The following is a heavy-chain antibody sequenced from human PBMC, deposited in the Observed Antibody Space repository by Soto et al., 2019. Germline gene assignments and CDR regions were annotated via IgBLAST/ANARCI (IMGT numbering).Heavy chain of an antibody. J-gene: IGHJ5*02. CDR3: ARVFSDSSSFFDP. CDR2: IYYSGST. V-gene: IGHV4-31*03. CDR1: GGSISSGGYY. D-gene: IGHD6-13*01. Sequence: SENLSLTCTVSGGSISSGGYYWSWIRQHPGKGLEWIGYIYYSGSTYYNPSLKSRVTISVDTSKNQFSLKLSSVTAADTAVYYCARVFSDSSSFFDPWGQGTLVTVSS.